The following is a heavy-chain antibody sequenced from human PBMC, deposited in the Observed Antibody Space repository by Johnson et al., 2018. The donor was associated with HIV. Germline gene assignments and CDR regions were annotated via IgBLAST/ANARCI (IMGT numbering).Heavy chain of an antibody. D-gene: IGHD1-26*01. CDR2: IKQDGSER. CDR1: GFNFGGYW. V-gene: IGHV3-7*02. Sequence: EVQLVESGGGLVQPGGSLRLSCAASGFNFGGYWMSWVRQAPGKGLEWVANIKQDGSERYYVDSVKGRFTISRDYAKNSLYLQMNSLRAEDTAVYYCARVRSGRENVFDIWGQGTMVTVSS. J-gene: IGHJ3*02. CDR3: ARVRSGRENVFDI.